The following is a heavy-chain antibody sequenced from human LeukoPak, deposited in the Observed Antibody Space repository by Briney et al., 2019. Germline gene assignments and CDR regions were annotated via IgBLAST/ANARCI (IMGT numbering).Heavy chain of an antibody. CDR3: ARDPRREISGP. Sequence: PSETLSLTCTVSGGSISSSSYYWGWIRQPPGKGLEWIGSIYYSGSTYYNPSLKSRVTISVDTSKNQFSLKLSSVTAADTAVYYCARDPRREISGPWGQGTLVTVSS. D-gene: IGHD5-24*01. J-gene: IGHJ5*02. V-gene: IGHV4-39*07. CDR1: GGSISSSSYY. CDR2: IYYSGST.